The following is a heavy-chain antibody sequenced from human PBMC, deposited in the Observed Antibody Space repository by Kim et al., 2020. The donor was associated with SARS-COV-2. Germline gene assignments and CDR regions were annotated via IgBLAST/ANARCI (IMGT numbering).Heavy chain of an antibody. CDR3: ATAWSSSHGGMDV. V-gene: IGHV3-11*04. Sequence: GGSLRLSCAASGFTFSDYYMSWIRQAPGKGLEWVSYISSSGSTLYYADSVKGRFTISRDNAKNSLYLQMNSLRAEDTAVYYCATAWSSSHGGMDVWGQGTTVTVSS. J-gene: IGHJ6*02. CDR2: ISSSGSTL. D-gene: IGHD6-13*01. CDR1: GFTFSDYY.